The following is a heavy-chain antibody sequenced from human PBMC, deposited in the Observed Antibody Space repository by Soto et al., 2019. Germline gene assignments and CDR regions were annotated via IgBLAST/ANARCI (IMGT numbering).Heavy chain of an antibody. CDR3: GRIVNSCWGHCHLNSLDH. CDR2: IYYSGST. V-gene: IGHV4-59*01. J-gene: IGHJ4*02. CDR1: GGSISRYY. D-gene: IGHD3-16*01. Sequence: SETLSLTCTVSGGSISRYYWSWIRQPPGKGLEWIGYIYYSGSTNYNPSLKSRVTISVDTSKNQFSLKLSSVTAADTAVYYCGRIVNSCWGHCHLNSLDHRGPATLVTLSS.